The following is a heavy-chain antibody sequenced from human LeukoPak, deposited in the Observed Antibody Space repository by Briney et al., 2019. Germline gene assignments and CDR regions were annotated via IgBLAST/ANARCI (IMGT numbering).Heavy chain of an antibody. CDR3: ARGGAYSGSWYAGYFDY. D-gene: IGHD6-13*01. CDR1: GGSISSGGYY. V-gene: IGHV4-31*03. J-gene: IGHJ4*02. CDR2: IYYSGST. Sequence: SQTPSLTCTVSGGSISSGGYYWSWIRQHPGKGLEWIGYIYYSGSTYYNPSLKSRVTISVDTSKNQFSLKLSSVTAADTAVYYCARGGAYSGSWYAGYFDYWGQGTLVTVSS.